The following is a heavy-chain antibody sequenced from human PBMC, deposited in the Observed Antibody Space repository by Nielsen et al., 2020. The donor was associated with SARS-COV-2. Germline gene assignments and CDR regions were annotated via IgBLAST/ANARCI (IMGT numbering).Heavy chain of an antibody. D-gene: IGHD1-20*01. Sequence: GSLRLSCTVSGGSISSSSYYWGWIRQPPGKGLEWIGSIYYSGSTYYNPSLKSRVTISVDTSKNQFSLKLSSVTAADTAVYYCASMGGLITGTEGSWFDPWGQGTLVTVSS. CDR2: IYYSGST. CDR1: GGSISSSSYY. CDR3: ASMGGLITGTEGSWFDP. J-gene: IGHJ5*02. V-gene: IGHV4-39*07.